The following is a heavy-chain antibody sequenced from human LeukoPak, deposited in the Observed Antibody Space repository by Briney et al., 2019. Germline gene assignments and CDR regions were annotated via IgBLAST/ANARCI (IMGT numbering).Heavy chain of an antibody. CDR3: AREKAMVRGVYGMDV. Sequence: GGSLRLSCAASGFTVSSNYMSWVRQAPGKGLEWVSVIYSGGSTYYADSVKGRFTISRDNSKNTLYLQMNSLRAEDTAVYYCAREKAMVRGVYGMDVWGQGTTVTVSS. CDR1: GFTVSSNY. J-gene: IGHJ6*02. CDR2: IYSGGST. D-gene: IGHD3-10*01. V-gene: IGHV3-53*01.